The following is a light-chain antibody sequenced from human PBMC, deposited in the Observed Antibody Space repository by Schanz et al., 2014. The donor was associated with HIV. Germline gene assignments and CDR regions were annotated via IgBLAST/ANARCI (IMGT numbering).Light chain of an antibody. CDR2: EVT. Sequence: QSALTQPASVSGSPGQSITFSCTGTSSDVGSYNLVSWYQQHPGKAPKLMIYEVTRRPSGVPDRLSGSKSGNTASLTVSGLQAEDEADYYCSSYAGRNNLVVFGGGTKLTVL. V-gene: IGLV2-8*01. CDR1: SSDVGSYNL. CDR3: SSYAGRNNLVV. J-gene: IGLJ2*01.